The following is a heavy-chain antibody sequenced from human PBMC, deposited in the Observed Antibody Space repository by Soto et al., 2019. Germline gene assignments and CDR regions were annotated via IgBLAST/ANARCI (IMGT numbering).Heavy chain of an antibody. CDR3: AADAHQDDFWSSYPYYFYSMDV. CDR1: GFTFNSYG. CDR2: IWFDGSNK. Sequence: GGSLRLSCAASGFTFNSYGMHWVRQAPGKGLEWVAVIWFDGSNKYYGDSVKGRFTISRDNSKNTLHLQMNSLRAEDTAMYYCAADAHQDDFWSSYPYYFYSMDVWGQGTTVTVSS. V-gene: IGHV3-33*01. D-gene: IGHD3-3*01. J-gene: IGHJ6*02.